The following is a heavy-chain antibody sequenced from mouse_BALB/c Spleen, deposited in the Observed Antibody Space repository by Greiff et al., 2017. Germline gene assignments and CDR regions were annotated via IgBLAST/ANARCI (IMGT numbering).Heavy chain of an antibody. CDR3: ARKGTKEYVNCGWFAY. D-gene: IGHD2-10*02. CDR2: IDPYNGGT. CDR1: GYAFTSYN. Sequence: EVQLQQSGPELVKPGASVKVSCKASGYAFTSYNMYWVKQSHGKSLEWIGYIDPYNGGTSYNQKFKGKATLTVDKSSSTAYMHLNSLTSEDTAVYYCARKGTKEYVNCGWFAYWGQGTLVTVSA. V-gene: IGHV1S135*01. J-gene: IGHJ3*01.